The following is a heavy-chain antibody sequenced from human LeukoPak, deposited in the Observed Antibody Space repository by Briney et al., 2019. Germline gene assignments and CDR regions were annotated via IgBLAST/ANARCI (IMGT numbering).Heavy chain of an antibody. CDR3: ATPYDSYFDY. J-gene: IGHJ4*02. CDR1: GGSFSGYY. V-gene: IGHV4-34*01. Sequence: SETLSLTCAVYGGSFSGYYWSWIRQPPGKGLEWIGEINHSGSTNYNPSLKSRVTISVDTSKNQFSLKLSSVTAADTAVYYCATPYDSYFDYWGQGTLVTVSS. CDR2: INHSGST. D-gene: IGHD5-12*01.